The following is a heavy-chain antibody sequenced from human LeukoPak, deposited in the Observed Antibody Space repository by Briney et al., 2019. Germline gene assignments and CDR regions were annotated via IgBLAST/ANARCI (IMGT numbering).Heavy chain of an antibody. CDR1: GFTFSSYA. J-gene: IGHJ4*02. CDR2: ISGSGGST. D-gene: IGHD3-22*01. V-gene: IGHV3-23*01. Sequence: GGSLRLSCAAPGFTFSSYAMSWVRQAPEKGLEWVSAISGSGGSTYYADSVKGRFTISRDNSKNTLYLQMNSLRAEDTAVYYCAKQFCGSGYYNGDYWGQGTLVTVSS. CDR3: AKQFCGSGYYNGDY.